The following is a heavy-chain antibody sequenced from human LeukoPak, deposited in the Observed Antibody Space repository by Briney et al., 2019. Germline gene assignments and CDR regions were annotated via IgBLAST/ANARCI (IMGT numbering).Heavy chain of an antibody. CDR3: ARDGGQDLADIHMYD. CDR1: GFTFSSYA. J-gene: IGHJ6*03. V-gene: IGHV3-23*01. D-gene: IGHD3-3*01. CDR2: LIDTGGST. Sequence: PGGSLRLSCAASGFTFSSYAMSWVRQAPGKGLEWVSRLIDTGGSTYYAGSVKGRFTISRDNSKNTVYLQMNSLRDEDTAVYYCARDGGQDLADIHMYDWGKGTTVTVSS.